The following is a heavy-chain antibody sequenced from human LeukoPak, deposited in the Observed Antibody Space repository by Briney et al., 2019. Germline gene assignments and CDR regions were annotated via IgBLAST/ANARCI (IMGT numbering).Heavy chain of an antibody. CDR1: GFTFSSYW. Sequence: GESLRLSCAASGFTFSSYWMHWVRQAPGKGLMWVSRINSDGSRTTYADSVRGRFTISRDNAKSTLYLQMNSLRAEDTAVYYCARVRDDYTYFDCWGQGTLVTVSS. CDR3: ARVRDDYTYFDC. V-gene: IGHV3-74*01. D-gene: IGHD4-11*01. CDR2: INSDGSRT. J-gene: IGHJ4*02.